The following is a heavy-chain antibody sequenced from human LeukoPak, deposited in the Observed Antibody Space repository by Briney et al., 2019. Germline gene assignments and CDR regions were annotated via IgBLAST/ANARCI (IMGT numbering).Heavy chain of an antibody. CDR2: ISSSSSYI. J-gene: IGHJ3*02. D-gene: IGHD6-19*01. Sequence: GGSLRLSCAASGFTFSSYSMNWVRQAPGKGLEWVSSISSSSSYIYYADSVKGRFTISRDNAKNSLYLQMNSLRAEDTAVYYCARAVGGYLGSYSSRPNDAFDIWGQGTMVTVSS. CDR1: GFTFSSYS. CDR3: ARAVGGYLGSYSSRPNDAFDI. V-gene: IGHV3-21*01.